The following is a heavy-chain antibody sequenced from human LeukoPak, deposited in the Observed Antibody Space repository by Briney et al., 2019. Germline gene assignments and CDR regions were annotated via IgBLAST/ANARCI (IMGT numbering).Heavy chain of an antibody. D-gene: IGHD3-10*01. V-gene: IGHV4-34*01. J-gene: IGHJ3*02. CDR1: GGSFSGYY. CDR3: AKSNGYGLVDI. CDR2: INHSGST. Sequence: SETLSLTCAVYGGSFSGYYWSWIRQPPGKGLEWIGEINHSGSTNYNPSLKSRVTISLDTSRNPFSLKLNSVTAADTAVYYCAKSNGYGLVDIWGQGTMVTVSS.